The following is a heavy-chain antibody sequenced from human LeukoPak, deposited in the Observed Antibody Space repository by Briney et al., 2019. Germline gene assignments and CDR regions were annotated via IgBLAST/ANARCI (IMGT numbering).Heavy chain of an antibody. V-gene: IGHV4-39*01. D-gene: IGHD2-2*01. CDR3: ASHVRCDTTNCYPLDSYYYMDV. Sequence: SETLSLTCSVSGGSISSSSYYWGWIRQPPGKGPEGIGSIYFTGITYHNPSLQSRVTISVDTTKNQFSLRLSSVTAADTAVYYCASHVRCDTTNCYPLDSYYYMDVWGKGTTVTVSS. CDR1: GGSISSSSYY. J-gene: IGHJ6*03. CDR2: IYFTGIT.